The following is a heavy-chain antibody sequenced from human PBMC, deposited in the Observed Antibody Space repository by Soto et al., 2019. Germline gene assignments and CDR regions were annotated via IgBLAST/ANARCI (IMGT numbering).Heavy chain of an antibody. V-gene: IGHV4-59*01. CDR2: IYYSGRT. J-gene: IGHJ4*02. CDR1: GDSISSYY. D-gene: IGHD3-9*01. Sequence: SETLSLTCTVSGDSISSYYWSWIRQPPGKRLEWIGYIYYSGRTNLNPSLKSRVSISVDTSKNQFSLNLSSVTAADTAVYYCARGGFGTGYYNYFAYWGQGTLVTVSS. CDR3: ARGGFGTGYYNYFAY.